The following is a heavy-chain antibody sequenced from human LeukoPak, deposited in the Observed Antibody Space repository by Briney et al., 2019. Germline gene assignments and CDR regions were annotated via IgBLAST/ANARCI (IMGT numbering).Heavy chain of an antibody. D-gene: IGHD3-22*01. CDR3: AREGFLSDYYDSSGYCF. V-gene: IGHV1-69*04. Sequence: ASVKVSCKASGGTFISYAISWVRQAPGQGLEWMGRIIPILGIANYAQKFQGRVTITADKSTSTAYMELSSLRFEDTAVYYCAREGFLSDYYDSSGYCFWGQGTLVTVSS. CDR1: GGTFISYA. CDR2: IIPILGIA. J-gene: IGHJ4*02.